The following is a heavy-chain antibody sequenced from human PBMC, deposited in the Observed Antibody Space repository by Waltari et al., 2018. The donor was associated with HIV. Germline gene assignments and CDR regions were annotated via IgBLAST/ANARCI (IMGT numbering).Heavy chain of an antibody. V-gene: IGHV4-34*01. CDR2: IYDDGST. CDR3: ARVVVVAAMGHWFDP. J-gene: IGHJ5*02. CDR1: GGSFCAHY. Sequence: QVQLQQSAAGLLKPSETLSLTFAVYGGSFCAHYWSWIRQSRGRGLEWIGQIYDDGSTSNNPPLKSRVAISVDTSKKQFSLKLTTVTAADTAVYCCARVVVVAAMGHWFDPWGQGTLVTGSS. D-gene: IGHD2-15*01.